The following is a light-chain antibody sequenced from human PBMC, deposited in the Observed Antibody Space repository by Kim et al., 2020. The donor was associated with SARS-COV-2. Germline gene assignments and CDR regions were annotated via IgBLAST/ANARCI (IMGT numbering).Light chain of an antibody. V-gene: IGKV3-11*01. CDR2: DAS. CDR3: QQCGNWPFT. CDR1: QNIVNS. J-gene: IGKJ4*01. Sequence: ETVLTQSPATLSLSPGERATLSCRASQNIVNSLVWYQQKPGQAPRLLIYDASKRATGVPVRFSGSGSGTDFTLTISSLESEDFAVYYCQQCGNWPFTFGGGTKVDIK.